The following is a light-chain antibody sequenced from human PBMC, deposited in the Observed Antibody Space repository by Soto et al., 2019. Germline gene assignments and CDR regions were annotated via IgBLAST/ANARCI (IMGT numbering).Light chain of an antibody. CDR2: NNI. CDR3: AAWDDSLDGHVV. V-gene: IGLV1-44*01. Sequence: QSVLTQPPSASGTPGQKVTISCSGSNSNIGSNTVSWFQQLPGRAPKLLLYNNIYRPPGVPDRFSGSKSGTSVSLAISGLQSEDEADYYCAAWDDSLDGHVVFGGGTQLTSS. CDR1: NSNIGSNT. J-gene: IGLJ7*01.